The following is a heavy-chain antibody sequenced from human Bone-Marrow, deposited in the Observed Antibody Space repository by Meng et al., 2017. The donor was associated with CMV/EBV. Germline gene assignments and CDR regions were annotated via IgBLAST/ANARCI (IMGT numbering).Heavy chain of an antibody. Sequence: GESLKISCAASGFTFSSYAMSWVRQAPGKGLEWVSAISGSGGSTCYADSVKGRFTISRDNSKNTLYLQMNSLRAEDTAVYYCAKEFRFLYPAPQYYFDYWGHGTLVTVSS. CDR1: GFTFSSYA. D-gene: IGHD3-3*01. CDR3: AKEFRFLYPAPQYYFDY. V-gene: IGHV3-23*01. CDR2: ISGSGGST. J-gene: IGHJ4*01.